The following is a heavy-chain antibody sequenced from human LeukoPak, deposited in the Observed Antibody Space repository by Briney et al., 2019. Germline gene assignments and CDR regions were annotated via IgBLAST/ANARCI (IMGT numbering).Heavy chain of an antibody. CDR1: GYTFTGYY. CDR2: INPNSGGT. J-gene: IGHJ4*02. D-gene: IGHD6-19*01. V-gene: IGHV1-2*04. Sequence: GASVKVSCKASGYTFTGYYMHWVRQAPGQGLEWMGWINPNSGGTNYAQKFQGWVTMTRGTSISTAYMELSRLRSDDTAVYYCARDFPIDTGYSSGWYLDYWGQGTLVTVSS. CDR3: ARDFPIDTGYSSGWYLDY.